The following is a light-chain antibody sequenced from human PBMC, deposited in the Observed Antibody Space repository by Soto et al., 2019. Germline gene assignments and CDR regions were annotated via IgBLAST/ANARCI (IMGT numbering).Light chain of an antibody. V-gene: IGKV3-20*01. CDR1: QSRTSRF. CDR2: GAS. Sequence: EIVLTQSPGTVSLSPGERVTLSCRASQSRTSRFLAWYRPKPGQAPRLIIYGASSRATGIPDRFSGRGSGTDFPLTISRLETEELAVYYCQQYHSPPRTFGPGTKVDIK. CDR3: QQYHSPPRT. J-gene: IGKJ1*01.